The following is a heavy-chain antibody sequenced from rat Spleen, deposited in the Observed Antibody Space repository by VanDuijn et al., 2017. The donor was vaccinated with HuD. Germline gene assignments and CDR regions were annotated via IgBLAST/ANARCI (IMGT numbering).Heavy chain of an antibody. Sequence: EVQLVESGGGLVQPGRSLKLSCSASGFTFSNYGMAWVRQAPTKGLEWVATINYDGRSTFYRDSVRARFTISRDNGKNILYLQIDSLKSEDTATYYCARHGRGGTTYHYVMDVWGQGASVTVSS. CDR3: ARHGRGGTTYHYVMDV. D-gene: IGHD4-3*01. V-gene: IGHV5-29*01. CDR1: GFTFSNYG. J-gene: IGHJ4*01. CDR2: INYDGRST.